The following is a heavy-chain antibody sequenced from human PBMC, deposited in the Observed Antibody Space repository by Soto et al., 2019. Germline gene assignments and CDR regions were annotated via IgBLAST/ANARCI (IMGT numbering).Heavy chain of an antibody. D-gene: IGHD6-13*01. J-gene: IGHJ5*02. CDR3: ARGDSSSWYNWFDP. Sequence: SVKVSCKASGDTFSTYTITWMRQAPGQGLEWMGGIIPRSATSKYAQKFQGRVTITADESTSTAYMELRSLRSDDTAVYYCARGDSSSWYNWFDPWGQGTLVTVSS. CDR2: IIPRSATS. CDR1: GDTFSTYT. V-gene: IGHV1-69*13.